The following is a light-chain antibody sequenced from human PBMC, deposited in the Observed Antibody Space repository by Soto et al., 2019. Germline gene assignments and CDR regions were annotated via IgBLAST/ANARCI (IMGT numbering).Light chain of an antibody. V-gene: IGKV2-40*01. Sequence: DIVMTQTPLSLPVTPGAPASISCRSSQSLFDSDDGTTYLDWYLQKPGQSPQXXIYEVSTRVSGVPDRFSGSGSGTDFTLEISRVETDDVGIYYCMQSTQLPPTFGQGTRLEIK. CDR2: EVS. J-gene: IGKJ5*01. CDR1: QSLFDSDDGTTY. CDR3: MQSTQLPPT.